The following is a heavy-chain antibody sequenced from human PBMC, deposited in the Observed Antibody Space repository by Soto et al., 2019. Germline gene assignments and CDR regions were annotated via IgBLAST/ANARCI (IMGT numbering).Heavy chain of an antibody. D-gene: IGHD6-19*01. Sequence: SETLSLTCTVSGGSISSYYWSWIRQPAGKGLEWIGRIYTSGSTNYNPSLKSRVTMSVDTSKNQFSLKLSSVTAADTAVYYCAREKAIAVAGRATKAAAAMDVWGQGTTVTV. V-gene: IGHV4-4*07. J-gene: IGHJ6*02. CDR1: GGSISSYY. CDR2: IYTSGST. CDR3: AREKAIAVAGRATKAAAAMDV.